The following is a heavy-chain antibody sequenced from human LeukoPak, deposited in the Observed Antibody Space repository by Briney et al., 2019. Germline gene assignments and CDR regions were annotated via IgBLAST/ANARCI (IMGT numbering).Heavy chain of an antibody. CDR3: ARGSWSPDAFDI. V-gene: IGHV3-20*01. CDR2: INWNGGST. J-gene: IGHJ3*02. CDR1: GFTFDDYG. Sequence: GGSLRLSCAASGFTFDDYGMSWVRQAPGKGLEWVSGINWNGGSTGYADSVKGRFTISRDNAKNSLYLQMNSLRAEDTALYHCARGSWSPDAFDIWGQGTMVTVSS.